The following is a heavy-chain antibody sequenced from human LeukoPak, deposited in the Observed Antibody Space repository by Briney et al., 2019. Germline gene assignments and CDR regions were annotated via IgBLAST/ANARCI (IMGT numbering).Heavy chain of an antibody. CDR2: INPQGDIT. CDR3: ARPSYCVADNCGYSLDP. D-gene: IGHD2-21*01. J-gene: IGHJ5*02. Sequence: GASVKVSCKTSGYTFTKYLIHWVRQAPGQGLEWMGTINPQGDITNYAQRFQGGITLTEDTSTSTVYMELSSLTSEDTAVYYCARPSYCVADNCGYSLDPWGPGTLVTVSS. V-gene: IGHV1-46*01. CDR1: GYTFTKYL.